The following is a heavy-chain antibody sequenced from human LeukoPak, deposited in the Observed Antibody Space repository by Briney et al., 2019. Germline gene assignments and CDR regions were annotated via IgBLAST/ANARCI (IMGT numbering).Heavy chain of an antibody. J-gene: IGHJ4*02. CDR3: ARGSIWKTTVTTGY. Sequence: PGGSLRLSCAASGFSFSTFGMHWVRQTPGKGLEWVSHISKDESNKYYADSVKGRFTVSRDTSKNTLFLQMNSLRVEDTAVYYCARGSIWKTTVTTGYWGQGTLVTVSS. CDR1: GFSFSTFG. V-gene: IGHV3-30*03. CDR2: ISKDESNK. D-gene: IGHD4-17*01.